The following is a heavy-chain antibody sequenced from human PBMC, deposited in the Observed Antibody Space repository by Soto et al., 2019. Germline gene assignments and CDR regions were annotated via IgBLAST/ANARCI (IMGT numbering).Heavy chain of an antibody. CDR2: IYSGGST. J-gene: IGHJ4*02. V-gene: IGHV3-66*01. CDR1: GFTVSSNY. CDR3: ARDWIAVAGNDY. Sequence: EVQLVESGGGLVQPGGSLRLSCAASGFTVSSNYMSWVRQAPGKGLEWVSVIYSGGSTYYADSVKGRFTISRDNSKNTRDLQMNSLRAEDTAVYYCARDWIAVAGNDYWGQGTLFTVSS. D-gene: IGHD6-19*01.